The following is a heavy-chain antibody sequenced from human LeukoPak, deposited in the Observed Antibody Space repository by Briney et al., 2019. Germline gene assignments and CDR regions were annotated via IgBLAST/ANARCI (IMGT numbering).Heavy chain of an antibody. J-gene: IGHJ4*02. CDR3: ARTRPTNYYDSSGFYRSRAKPLDY. Sequence: PSETLSLTCTVSGGSISSTSYSWGWIRQPPGKGLEWIGTIYYSGSTNYNPSLKSRVTISVDTSKNQFSLKLSSVTAADTAVYYCARTRPTNYYDSSGFYRSRAKPLDYWGQGTLVTVSS. D-gene: IGHD3-22*01. V-gene: IGHV4-61*05. CDR1: GGSISSTSYS. CDR2: IYYSGST.